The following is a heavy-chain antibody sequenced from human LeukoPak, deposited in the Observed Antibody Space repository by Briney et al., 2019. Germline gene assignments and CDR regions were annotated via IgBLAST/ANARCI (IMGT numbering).Heavy chain of an antibody. CDR3: ATVGGNY. V-gene: IGHV3-23*01. CDR1: GFTFSSYV. D-gene: IGHD3-16*01. CDR2: ISGSGGST. Sequence: PGGSLRLSCAASGFTFSSYVMSWVRQAPGKGLEWVSAISGSGGSTYYADSVKGRFTISRDNANNTLYLQLKRLRAEDTAFYYCATVGGNYWGQGTLVTVSS. J-gene: IGHJ4*02.